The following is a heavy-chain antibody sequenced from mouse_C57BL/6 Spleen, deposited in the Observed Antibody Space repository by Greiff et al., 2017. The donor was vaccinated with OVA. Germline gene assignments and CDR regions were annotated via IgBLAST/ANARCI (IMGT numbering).Heavy chain of an antibody. CDR2: INPSSGYT. CDR1: GYTFTSYW. V-gene: IGHV1-7*01. CDR3: ARGGGYCDALGD. D-gene: IGHD2-14*01. J-gene: IGHJ4*01. Sequence: VKLVESGAELAKPGASVKLSCTASGYTFTSYWMHWVKQRPGQGLEWIGYINPSSGYTKYNQKFKDQATLTADKSSSTAYLQLSSLTYEDTAVYYCARGGGYCDALGDWGQGASVT.